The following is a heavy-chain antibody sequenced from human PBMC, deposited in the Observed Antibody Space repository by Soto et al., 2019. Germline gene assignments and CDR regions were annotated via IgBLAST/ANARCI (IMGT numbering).Heavy chain of an antibody. CDR1: GGSFSGYY. J-gene: IGHJ4*02. V-gene: IGHV4-34*01. CDR3: ASKYSSGWYYVY. Sequence: SETLSLTCAVYGGSFSGYYWSWIRQPPGKGLEWIGEINHSGSTNYNPSLKSRVTISVDTSKNQFSLKLSSVTAADTAVYYCASKYSSGWYYVYWGQGTPVTVSS. CDR2: INHSGST. D-gene: IGHD6-19*01.